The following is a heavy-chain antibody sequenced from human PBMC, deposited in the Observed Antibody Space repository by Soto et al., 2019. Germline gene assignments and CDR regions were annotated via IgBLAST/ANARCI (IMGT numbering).Heavy chain of an antibody. Sequence: SETLSLTCTVSGASVSSSDYYWGWIRQPPGKGLEWIGTIYYNGLSYYNPSLESRVTISVDTSKNQISLTLRSVTAADTAVYFCARGQVAIVATHWDQGTLVTVPQ. CDR1: GASVSSSDYY. D-gene: IGHD5-12*01. V-gene: IGHV4-39*02. CDR3: ARGQVAIVATH. CDR2: IYYNGLS. J-gene: IGHJ1*01.